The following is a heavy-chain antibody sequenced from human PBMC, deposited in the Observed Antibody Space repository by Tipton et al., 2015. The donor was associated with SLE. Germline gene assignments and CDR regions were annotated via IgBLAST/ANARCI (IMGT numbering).Heavy chain of an antibody. CDR1: GDSISWRY. Sequence: TLSLTCSVSGDSISWRYWCWIRQPPGKGLEWIGYIYDSDTIHYSPSLESRVTISADTSKNQVSLRLSSVTAADTAVYYCVACSPSSCSYFDYWGQGTLVTVSS. D-gene: IGHD2-2*01. J-gene: IGHJ4*02. CDR2: IYDSDTI. V-gene: IGHV4-59*11. CDR3: VACSPSSCSYFDY.